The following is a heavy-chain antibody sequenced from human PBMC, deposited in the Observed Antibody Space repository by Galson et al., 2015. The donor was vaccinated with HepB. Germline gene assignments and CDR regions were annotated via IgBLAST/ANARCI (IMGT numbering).Heavy chain of an antibody. CDR2: IIPIFGTA. V-gene: IGHV1-69*13. Sequence: SVKVSCKASGGTFSSYAISWVRQAPGQGLGWMGGIIPIFGTANYAQKFQGRVTITADESTSTAYMELSSLRSEDTAVYYCARDGAYCSGGSCYSGWFDPWGQGTLVTVSS. D-gene: IGHD2-15*01. J-gene: IGHJ5*02. CDR1: GGTFSSYA. CDR3: ARDGAYCSGGSCYSGWFDP.